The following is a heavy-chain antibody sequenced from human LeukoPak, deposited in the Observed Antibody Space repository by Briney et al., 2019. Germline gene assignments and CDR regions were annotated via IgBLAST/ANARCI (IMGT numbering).Heavy chain of an antibody. Sequence: SETLSLTCSVFGGSLSSYYWSWIRQCPGKGLEWIGYIFSSGSTNYTPSLKSRVTMSVDTSKNQFSLKLTSVTAADTAIYYCVRHYCSSTRCYSFSDWGQGTLVTVSS. CDR1: GGSLSSYY. D-gene: IGHD2-2*01. CDR3: VRHYCSSTRCYSFSD. V-gene: IGHV4-59*08. J-gene: IGHJ4*02. CDR2: IFSSGST.